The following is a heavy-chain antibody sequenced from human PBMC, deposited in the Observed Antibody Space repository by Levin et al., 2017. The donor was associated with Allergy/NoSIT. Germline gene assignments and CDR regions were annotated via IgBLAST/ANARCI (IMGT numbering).Heavy chain of an antibody. CDR3: AHFDYYDGSGYHRHFDY. V-gene: IGHV2-5*02. D-gene: IGHD3-22*01. CDR1: GFSLSTTGVG. CDR2: IYWDDDK. J-gene: IGHJ4*02. Sequence: SGPTLVKPTQTLTLTCTFSGFSLSTTGVGVGWIRQPPGKALEWLALIYWDDDKRYSPSLKSRLTITKDTSKNQVVLTMTNMDPVDTATYYCAHFDYYDGSGYHRHFDYWGQGTLVTVSS.